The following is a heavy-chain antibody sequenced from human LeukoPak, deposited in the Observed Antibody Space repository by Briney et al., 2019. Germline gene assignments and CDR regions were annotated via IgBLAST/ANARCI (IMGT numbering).Heavy chain of an antibody. CDR1: GGSFSGYY. V-gene: IGHV4-34*01. J-gene: IGHJ4*02. D-gene: IGHD5-12*01. CDR3: ARSDSGYGTFDY. Sequence: PSETLSLTCAVYGGSFSGYYWSWIRQPPGKGLEWIGEINHSGSTNYNPSLKSRVTISVDTSKNQFSLKLSSVTAADTAVYYCARSDSGYGTFDYWGQGTLVTVSS. CDR2: INHSGST.